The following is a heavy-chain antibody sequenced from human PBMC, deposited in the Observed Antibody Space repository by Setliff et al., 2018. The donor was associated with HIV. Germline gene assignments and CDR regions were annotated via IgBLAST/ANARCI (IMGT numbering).Heavy chain of an antibody. Sequence: PSETLSLTCAVSGYSISSGYYWAWIRQPPGKGLEYIGSIHYNEKTYYNPSLKSRVTISIDTSKNQFSLNLTSVTAADTAVYYCASRVYYYDSNNFLREEGFDPWGQGTLVTVSS. CDR1: GYSISSGYY. V-gene: IGHV4-38-2*01. CDR2: IHYNEKT. D-gene: IGHD3-22*01. J-gene: IGHJ5*02. CDR3: ASRVYYYDSNNFLREEGFDP.